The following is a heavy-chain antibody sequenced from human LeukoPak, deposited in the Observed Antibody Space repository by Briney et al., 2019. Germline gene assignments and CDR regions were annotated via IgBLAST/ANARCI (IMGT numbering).Heavy chain of an antibody. CDR1: GFTVSSNY. CDR3: AREWFGEAYFDY. V-gene: IGHV3-53*01. Sequence: PGGSLRLSCAASGFTVSSNYMSWVRQAPGKGLEWVSVIYSGGSTYYADSVKGRFTISRDNSKNTLYLQMNSLSAEDTAVYYCAREWFGEAYFDYWGQGTLVTVSS. CDR2: IYSGGST. J-gene: IGHJ4*02. D-gene: IGHD3-10*01.